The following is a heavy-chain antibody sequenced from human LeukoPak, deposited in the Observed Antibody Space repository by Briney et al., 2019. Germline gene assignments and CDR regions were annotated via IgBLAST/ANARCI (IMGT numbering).Heavy chain of an antibody. CDR2: IYGGGNT. J-gene: IGHJ4*02. V-gene: IGHV3-53*01. CDR1: GFTVGSSY. CDR3: ARRGDGGRSFDY. Sequence: GGSLRLSCAASGFTVGSSYMNWVCQAPGKGLEWVSLIYGGGNTYYADSVKGRFTISRDNSKNTLYLQMNSLRAEDTAVYYCARRGDGGRSFDYWGQGTLVTVSS. D-gene: IGHD4-23*01.